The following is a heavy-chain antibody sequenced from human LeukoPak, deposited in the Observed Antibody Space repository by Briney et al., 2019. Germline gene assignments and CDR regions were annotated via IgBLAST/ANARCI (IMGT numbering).Heavy chain of an antibody. V-gene: IGHV3-23*01. CDR2: ISGSGGST. J-gene: IGHJ4*02. D-gene: IGHD3-9*01. Sequence: GGSQRLSCAASGFTFSSYAMSWVRQAPGKGLEWVSAISGSGGSTYYADSVKGRFTISRDNSKNTLYLQMNSLRAEDTAVYYCAKLGKNNFDWLVWAWWGQGTLVTVSS. CDR3: AKLGKNNFDWLVWAW. CDR1: GFTFSSYA.